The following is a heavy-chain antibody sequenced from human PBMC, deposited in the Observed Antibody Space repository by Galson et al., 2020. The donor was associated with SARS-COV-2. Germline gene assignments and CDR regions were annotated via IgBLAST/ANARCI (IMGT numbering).Heavy chain of an antibody. CDR2: ITYDGSNK. D-gene: IGHD4-4*01. V-gene: IGHV3-30*16. CDR1: GCTFSSYA. CDR3: ARVDRPVTLPYYFDY. J-gene: IGHJ4*02. Sequence: GGSLSLSCAASGCTFSSYAMHWVRQPPGKGLEWVAVITYDGSNKYYADSVKGQFTIARDNSKNTLYLQINSLGAEDTAVYYWARVDRPVTLPYYFDYWGQGTLVTVSS.